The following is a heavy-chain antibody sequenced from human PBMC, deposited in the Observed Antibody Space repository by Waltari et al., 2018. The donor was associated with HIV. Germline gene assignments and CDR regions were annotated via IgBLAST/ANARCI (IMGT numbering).Heavy chain of an antibody. CDR3: ARAGLGGLIQDFDI. CDR2: INAADGSA. CDR1: GFFLTDHY. J-gene: IGHJ4*01. D-gene: IGHD1-26*01. V-gene: IGHV1-46*01. Sequence: QVQLIQPQIEMRKPGTSVRLSCQASGFFLTDHYIHWVRPGPRQGLEWVAVINAADGSASSAQKFQARLTLTRDSFLGIVHLDLMSLQSEDTAVYFCARAGLGGLIQDFDIWGRGTQLIVSS.